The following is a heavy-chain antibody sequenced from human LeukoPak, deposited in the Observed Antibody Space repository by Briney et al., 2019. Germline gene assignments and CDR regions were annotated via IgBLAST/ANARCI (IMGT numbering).Heavy chain of an antibody. CDR1: GGSISSYY. CDR2: IYYSGST. D-gene: IGHD1-26*01. V-gene: IGHV4-59*01. Sequence: SETLSLTCTVSGGSISSYYWSWIRQPPGKGLEWIGYIYYSGSTNYNPSLKSRVTISEDTSKTQFSLKLTSVTAADTAVYYCARVGSGGTSYYFDYWGQGTLVTVSS. CDR3: ARVGSGGTSYYFDY. J-gene: IGHJ4*02.